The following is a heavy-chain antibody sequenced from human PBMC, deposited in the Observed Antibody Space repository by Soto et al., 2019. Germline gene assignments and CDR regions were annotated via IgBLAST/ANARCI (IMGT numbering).Heavy chain of an antibody. D-gene: IGHD3-3*01. CDR3: ARGFRMLNFLSGYYTDEGYYYGMDV. J-gene: IGHJ6*02. Sequence: SETLSLTCAVYGGSFSGYYWSWIRQPPGKGREWIGEINHSGSTNYNPSLKSRVTISVDTSKNQFSLTLSSVTAADTAVYYCARGFRMLNFLSGYYTDEGYYYGMDVWGQGTTVTVSS. CDR1: GGSFSGYY. CDR2: INHSGST. V-gene: IGHV4-34*01.